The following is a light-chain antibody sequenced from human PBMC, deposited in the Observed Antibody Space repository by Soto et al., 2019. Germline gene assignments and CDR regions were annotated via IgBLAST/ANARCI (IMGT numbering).Light chain of an antibody. CDR3: QQYNGWPYT. Sequence: EIVMTQSPATLSESPGERATLSCRASQSVSRNLAWYRQKPGQAPRLLIYGASTRATATPARFSGSGSGTEFTLTISSLQSEDFAVYYCQQYNGWPYTFGQGTKVDIK. CDR1: QSVSRN. CDR2: GAS. V-gene: IGKV3-15*01. J-gene: IGKJ2*01.